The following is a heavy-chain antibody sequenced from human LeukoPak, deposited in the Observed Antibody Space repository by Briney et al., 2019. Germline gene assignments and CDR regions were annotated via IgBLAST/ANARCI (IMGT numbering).Heavy chain of an antibody. J-gene: IGHJ4*02. V-gene: IGHV5-51*01. CDR1: DSSFTNNW. CDR2: IYPGDSGT. D-gene: IGHD3-9*01. Sequence: HGESLNTSCKRSDSSFTNNWIAWVGQIHGKGLEWMGTIYPGDSGTTYSPSFQGQVTISADKSISTAYLQWSSLKASDTAMYYCASAVGYLAVWGQGTLVTVSS. CDR3: ASAVGYLAV.